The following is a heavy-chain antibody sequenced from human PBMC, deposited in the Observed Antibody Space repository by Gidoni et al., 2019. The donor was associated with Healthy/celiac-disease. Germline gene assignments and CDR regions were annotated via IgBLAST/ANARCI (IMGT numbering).Heavy chain of an antibody. D-gene: IGHD2-15*01. V-gene: IGHV4-4*02. CDR1: GGSISSSHW. CDR3: ARVDCSGGSCYLHYGMDV. J-gene: IGHJ6*02. CDR2: IYHSGST. Sequence: QVQLQESGPGLVKPSGTLSLTCAVSGGSISSSHWWRWVRQPPGKGLEWIGEIYHSGSTNYNPSLKSRVTISVDKSKNQFSLKLSSVTAADTAVYYCARVDCSGGSCYLHYGMDVWGQGTTVTVSS.